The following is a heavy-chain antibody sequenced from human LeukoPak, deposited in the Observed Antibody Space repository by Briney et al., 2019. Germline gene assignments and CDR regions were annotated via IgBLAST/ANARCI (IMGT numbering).Heavy chain of an antibody. D-gene: IGHD1-26*01. CDR2: IYPRDSDT. J-gene: IGHJ5*02. V-gene: IGHV5-51*01. CDR1: GYSFPNYW. Sequence: GESLKISCKGSGYSFPNYWIAWVRQMPGKGLEWMGIIYPRDSDTRYSPSFEGQVTISLDKSISTAYLQWRSLKASDTTMYYCARRRYSGSPNWFDPWGQGTLVTVSS. CDR3: ARRRYSGSPNWFDP.